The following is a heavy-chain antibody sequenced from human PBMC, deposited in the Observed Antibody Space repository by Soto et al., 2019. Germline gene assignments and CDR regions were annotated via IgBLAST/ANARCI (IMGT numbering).Heavy chain of an antibody. CDR1: GYSFVNFF. D-gene: IGHD2-21*01. CDR3: ARDSGIPGRFWYFDI. CDR2: VNPNIGGT. V-gene: IGHV1-2*06. Sequence: QVQLVQSGAEVKKPRASVRVSCKTYGYSFVNFFLHWVRQAPGQGPEWMCLVNPNIGGTEYSPNFQGRVTMTRDTSINTVYLDLSGLTSDDTAVYYCARDSGIPGRFWYFDIWGRGTLVTVSP. J-gene: IGHJ2*01.